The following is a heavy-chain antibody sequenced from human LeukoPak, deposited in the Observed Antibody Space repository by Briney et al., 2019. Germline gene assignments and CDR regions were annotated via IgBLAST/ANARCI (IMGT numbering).Heavy chain of an antibody. CDR3: ARDGGDYYDSSGYYDY. D-gene: IGHD3-22*01. V-gene: IGHV1-18*01. Sequence: GASVKVSCKASGYTFTSYGISWVRQAPGQGLEWMGWISAYNGNTNYAQKLQGRVTMTTDTSTSTAYMELRSLRSDDTAAYYCARDGGDYYDSSGYYDYWGQGTLVTVSS. CDR1: GYTFTSYG. CDR2: ISAYNGNT. J-gene: IGHJ4*02.